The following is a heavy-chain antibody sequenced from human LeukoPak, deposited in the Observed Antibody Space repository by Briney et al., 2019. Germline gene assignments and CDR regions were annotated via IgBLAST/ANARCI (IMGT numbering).Heavy chain of an antibody. V-gene: IGHV3-74*01. CDR3: VRGQTIDY. J-gene: IGHJ4*02. D-gene: IGHD3-10*01. CDR2: IKSDGNGI. Sequence: PGGSLRLSCTTSGFTFSNYWMYWVRQAPGKGLVWVSRIKSDGNGITYTDSVEGRFTISRDNAKNTLYLQMNSLRDEDTAVYYCVRGQTIDYWGQGTLVTVSS. CDR1: GFTFSNYW.